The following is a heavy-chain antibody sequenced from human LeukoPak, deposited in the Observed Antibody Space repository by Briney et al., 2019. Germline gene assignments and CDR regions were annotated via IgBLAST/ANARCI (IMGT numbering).Heavy chain of an antibody. Sequence: SVKVSCKASGGTFSSYAISWVRQAPGQGLEWMGGIIPIFGTANYAQKFQGRVTITTDESTSSAYMELSSPRSEDTAVYYCAGGTLEAAGTTYDYWGQGTLVTVSS. CDR3: AGGTLEAAGTTYDY. CDR2: IIPIFGTA. J-gene: IGHJ4*02. CDR1: GGTFSSYA. D-gene: IGHD6-13*01. V-gene: IGHV1-69*05.